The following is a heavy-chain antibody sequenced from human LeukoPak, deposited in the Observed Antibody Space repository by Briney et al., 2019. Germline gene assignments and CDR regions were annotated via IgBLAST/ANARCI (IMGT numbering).Heavy chain of an antibody. CDR3: AKERGISYTYEFDY. CDR1: GFTFSNYA. V-gene: IGHV3-23*01. J-gene: IGHJ4*02. Sequence: PGGSLRLSCAASGFTFSNYALSWVRQAPGKGLEWVSLISGSGSNTYYTDSVQGRFTISRDNSRNTLYLQMSSLRAEDTAIYYCAKERGISYTYEFDYWGQGALVTVSS. CDR2: ISGSGSNT. D-gene: IGHD3-16*01.